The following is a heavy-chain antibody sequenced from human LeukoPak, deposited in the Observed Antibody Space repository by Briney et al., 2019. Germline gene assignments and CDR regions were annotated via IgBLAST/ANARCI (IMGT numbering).Heavy chain of an antibody. CDR1: GGTFSSYA. CDR3: ARNRVGASGHRH. D-gene: IGHD1-26*01. CDR2: IIPIFGTA. V-gene: IGHV1-69*05. Sequence: GASVKVSCKASGGTFSSYAISLVRQAPGQGLEWMGGIIPIFGTANYAQKFQGRVTITTDESTSTAYMELSSLRSEDTAVYYCARNRVGASGHRHWGQGTLVTVSS. J-gene: IGHJ4*02.